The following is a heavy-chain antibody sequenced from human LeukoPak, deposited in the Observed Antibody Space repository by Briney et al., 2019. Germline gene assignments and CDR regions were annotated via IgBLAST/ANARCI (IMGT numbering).Heavy chain of an antibody. CDR3: ARYGGDTYYDSSGYRFFDY. J-gene: IGHJ4*02. V-gene: IGHV4-31*03. Sequence: PSQTLSLTCTVSGGSISSGGYYWSWIRQHPGMGLEWIGYIYYSGSTYYNPSLKSRVTISVDTSKNQFSLKLSSVTAADTAVYYCARYGGDTYYDSSGYRFFDYWGQGTLVTVSS. CDR1: GGSISSGGYY. CDR2: IYYSGST. D-gene: IGHD3-22*01.